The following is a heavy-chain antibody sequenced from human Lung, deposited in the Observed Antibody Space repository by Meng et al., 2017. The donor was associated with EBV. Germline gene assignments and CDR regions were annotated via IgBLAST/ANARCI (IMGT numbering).Heavy chain of an antibody. CDR1: GGSIRSSNW. CDR2: IYYSGST. J-gene: IGHJ4*02. Sequence: QGRRQGSGPGLGKPSGTMSLPGVVSGGSIRSSNWWSWVRQPPGKGLEWIGYIYYSGSTFYTPSLKSRATLSVDTSKNQFSLKLNSVTAADTAVYYCARLRLVWMFDYWGQGALVTVSS. D-gene: IGHD6-19*01. CDR3: ARLRLVWMFDY. V-gene: IGHV4-4*02.